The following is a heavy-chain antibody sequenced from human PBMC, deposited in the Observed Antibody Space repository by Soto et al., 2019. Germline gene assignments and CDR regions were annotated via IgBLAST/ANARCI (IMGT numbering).Heavy chain of an antibody. Sequence: GGSLRLSCSASGFTFSIYAMHWVRQAPGKGLEYVSAVSTNGGTSYYADSVKGRFTISRDNSRNTLYLQMNSLRPEDTAVYYCVKDRAPRNGYKTQPGSWGLGTLVTVSS. D-gene: IGHD5-12*01. CDR1: GFTFSIYA. V-gene: IGHV3-64D*06. J-gene: IGHJ5*01. CDR2: VSTNGGTS. CDR3: VKDRAPRNGYKTQPGS.